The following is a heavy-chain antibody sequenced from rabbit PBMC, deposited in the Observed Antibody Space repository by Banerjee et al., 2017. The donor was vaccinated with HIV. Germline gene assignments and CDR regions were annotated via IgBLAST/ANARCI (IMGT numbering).Heavy chain of an antibody. CDR2: IYAGSSDST. CDR3: ARDLAGVIGWNFGL. D-gene: IGHD4-1*01. CDR1: GFDFSSYYM. V-gene: IGHV1S45*01. J-gene: IGHJ4*01. Sequence: QEQLKETGGGLVQPGGSLTLSCKASGFDFSSYYMSWVRQAPGKGLEWIGIIYAGSSDSTYYASWAKGRFTISKPSSTTVTLQMTSLTAADTATYFCARDLAGVIGWNFGLWGPGPLVTVS.